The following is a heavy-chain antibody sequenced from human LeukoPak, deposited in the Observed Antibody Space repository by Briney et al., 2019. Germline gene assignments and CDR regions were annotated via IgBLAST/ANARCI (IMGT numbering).Heavy chain of an antibody. CDR1: GFAFIDYW. Sequence: GGSLRLSCSASGFAFIDYWMNWVRQAQGKGPEWVANINLGGSAKLYVDSVRGRCTISRDNAKNSLYLQLNSLRVEDTAVYYCAAWGLNNYWGQGTLVTVSS. J-gene: IGHJ4*02. D-gene: IGHD7-27*01. CDR2: INLGGSAK. V-gene: IGHV3-7*01. CDR3: AAWGLNNY.